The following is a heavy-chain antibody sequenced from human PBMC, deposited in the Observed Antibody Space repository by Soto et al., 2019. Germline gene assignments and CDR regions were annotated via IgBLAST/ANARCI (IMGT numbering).Heavy chain of an antibody. V-gene: IGHV1-3*01. CDR2: INAGNGNT. Sequence: GASVKLSCKASGYTFTSYAMHWVRQAPGQRLEWMGWINAGNGNTKYSQKFQGRVTITRDTSASTAYMELSSLRSEDTAVYYCARSLGIAARRNAFDIWGQGTMVTVSS. J-gene: IGHJ3*02. CDR3: ARSLGIAARRNAFDI. D-gene: IGHD6-6*01. CDR1: GYTFTSYA.